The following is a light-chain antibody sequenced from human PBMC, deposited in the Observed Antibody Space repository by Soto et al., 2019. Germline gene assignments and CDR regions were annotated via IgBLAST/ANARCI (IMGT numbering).Light chain of an antibody. Sequence: EIVLTQSPVTLSLSPGERASLSCRASQSISNYLAWYQQKPGQAPRLLIYDASTRASGIPARFSGSGSGTDFTLTISSLEPEDFVVYYCQQRSNWPPRITFGHGTRLEIK. CDR3: QQRSNWPPRIT. CDR1: QSISNY. V-gene: IGKV3-11*01. J-gene: IGKJ5*01. CDR2: DAS.